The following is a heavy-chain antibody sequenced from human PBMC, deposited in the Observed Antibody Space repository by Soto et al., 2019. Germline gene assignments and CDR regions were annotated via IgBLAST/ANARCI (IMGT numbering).Heavy chain of an antibody. J-gene: IGHJ4*02. D-gene: IGHD2-2*01. V-gene: IGHV4-61*01. CDR2: IYYSGST. Sequence: QVQLQESGPGLVKPSETLSLTCTVSGGSVSSGSYYWSWIRQPPGKGLEWIGYIYYSGSTNYNPSLKSRVTISVDTSKNQFSLKLSSVTAADTAVYYCARGRTSFGYWGQGTLVTVSS. CDR1: GGSVSSGSYY. CDR3: ARGRTSFGY.